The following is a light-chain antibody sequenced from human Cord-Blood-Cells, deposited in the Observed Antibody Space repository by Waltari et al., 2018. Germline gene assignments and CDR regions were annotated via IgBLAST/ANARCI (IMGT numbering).Light chain of an antibody. V-gene: IGLV2-23*02. CDR3: CSYAGSSTYV. CDR1: SSDVGSYNI. Sequence: QSALTQPASVSGSPGQSITISCTGTSSDVGSYNIVSWYQQHPGKAPQLMRYAVSKRPAGVSNRFSVYKSGNTASLTISGLQAEDEADYYCCSYAGSSTYVFGTGTKVTVL. J-gene: IGLJ1*01. CDR2: AVS.